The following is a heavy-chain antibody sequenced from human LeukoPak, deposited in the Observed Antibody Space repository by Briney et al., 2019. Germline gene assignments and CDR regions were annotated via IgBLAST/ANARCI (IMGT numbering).Heavy chain of an antibody. CDR2: ISYDGSNK. J-gene: IGHJ4*02. Sequence: GGSLRLSCAASGFTFSSYAMHWVRQAPGKGLEWVAVISYDGSNKYYADSVKGRFTISRDNAKNSLYLQMNSLRAEDTAVYYCARVYYYDSSGYSGYWGQGTLVTVSS. CDR3: ARVYYYDSSGYSGY. D-gene: IGHD3-22*01. V-gene: IGHV3-30*04. CDR1: GFTFSSYA.